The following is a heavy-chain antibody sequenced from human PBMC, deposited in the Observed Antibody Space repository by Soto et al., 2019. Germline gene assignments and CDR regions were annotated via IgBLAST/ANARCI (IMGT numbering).Heavy chain of an antibody. CDR1: GFTFSSYA. D-gene: IGHD6-19*01. CDR3: AKSSGWFHPFDC. Sequence: EVQLLESGGGLVQPGGSLRLSCAASGFTFSSYALSWVRQAPGKGLEWVSVISGSGGSTYYAESVKGRFTISRDNSKNTLYLQVHSLRADDTAVYYCAKSSGWFHPFDCWGQGTLVTVSS. V-gene: IGHV3-23*01. CDR2: ISGSGGST. J-gene: IGHJ4*02.